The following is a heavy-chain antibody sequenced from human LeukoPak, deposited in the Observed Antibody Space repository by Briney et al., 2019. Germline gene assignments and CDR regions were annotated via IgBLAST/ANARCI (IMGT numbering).Heavy chain of an antibody. J-gene: IGHJ4*02. V-gene: IGHV1-3*01. CDR3: ARGYCSSASCQYYFDY. CDR1: GYTFTNYA. CDR2: INAGNGDT. D-gene: IGHD2-2*01. Sequence: ASVKVSCKASGYTFTNYALHWVRQAPGQKLEWMGWINAGNGDTVYSQRFQGRVTITRDTSVSTVDMELSGLRSEDTAVYYCARGYCSSASCQYYFDYWGQGTLVTVSS.